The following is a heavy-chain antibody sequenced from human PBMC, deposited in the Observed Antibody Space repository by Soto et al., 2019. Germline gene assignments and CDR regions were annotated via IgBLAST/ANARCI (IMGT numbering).Heavy chain of an antibody. J-gene: IGHJ6*03. CDR1: GGSISSYY. V-gene: IGHV4-59*08. D-gene: IGHD5-12*01. CDR3: ARVANAGGYYYYMDV. CDR2: IYYSGST. Sequence: SETLSLTCTVSGGSISSYYWSWIRQPPGKGLEWIGYIYYSGSTNYNPSLKSRVTISVDTSKNQFSLKLSSVTAADTAVYYCARVANAGGYYYYMDVWGKGTTVTVSS.